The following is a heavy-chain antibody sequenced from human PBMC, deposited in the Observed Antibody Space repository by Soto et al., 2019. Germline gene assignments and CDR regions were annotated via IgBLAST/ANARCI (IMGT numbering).Heavy chain of an antibody. Sequence: DVQLLESGGNLIQPGGSLRLSCAVSGFSFINYAMSWVRQPPRKGLEGISSVTGGGTRTFYADTVKGRFTISRDNSKNTLYLQMNNLRGEDTALYYCAKAPEEDWGNYRQNFFDSWGQGNLVIVSS. V-gene: IGHV3-23*01. J-gene: IGHJ5*01. CDR1: GFSFINYA. CDR2: VTGGGTRT. D-gene: IGHD3-16*02. CDR3: AKAPEEDWGNYRQNFFDS.